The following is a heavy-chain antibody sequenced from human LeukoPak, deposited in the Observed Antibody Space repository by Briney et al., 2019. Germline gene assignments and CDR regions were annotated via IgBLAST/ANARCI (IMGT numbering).Heavy chain of an antibody. CDR2: ISYDGSSK. V-gene: IGHV3-30-3*01. D-gene: IGHD4-17*01. CDR1: GFTFSRYA. J-gene: IGHJ4*02. CDR3: ARNPYGDYYFDY. Sequence: PGGSLRLPCAASGFTFSRYAMHWVRQAPGKGLEWVAIISYDGSSKYYADSVKGRFTISRDNSKNTLYLQMNSLRAEDTAVYYCARNPYGDYYFDYWGQGTLVTVSS.